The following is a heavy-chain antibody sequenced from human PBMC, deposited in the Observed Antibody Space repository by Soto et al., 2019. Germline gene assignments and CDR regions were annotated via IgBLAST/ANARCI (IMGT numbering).Heavy chain of an antibody. V-gene: IGHV4-31*03. CDR2: IYYTGST. CDR1: GAPIRSGGYY. J-gene: IGHJ4*02. Sequence: SETLSLTCSVSGAPIRSGGYYWSWLRQSPGKGLEWIGHIYYTGSTFYSPSLKSRLTISLDTSKNQFSLDLRSVTAADTAMYYCARIEMASIKWGRGTMVTVYS. CDR3: ARIEMASIK.